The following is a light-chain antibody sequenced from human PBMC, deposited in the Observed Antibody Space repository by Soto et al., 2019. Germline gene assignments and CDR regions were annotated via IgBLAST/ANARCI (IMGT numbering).Light chain of an antibody. Sequence: DIHMTQSPSTLSASVGDRVTITFRASQSVNSWLAWYQQKPGNAPQILIYDASNIKSGVTSRFSASGSGTELTLSLRSLQTDDFATSYCQQYTRYSWTFGQGTKVEI. CDR2: DAS. CDR3: QQYTRYSWT. J-gene: IGKJ1*01. CDR1: QSVNSW. V-gene: IGKV1-5*01.